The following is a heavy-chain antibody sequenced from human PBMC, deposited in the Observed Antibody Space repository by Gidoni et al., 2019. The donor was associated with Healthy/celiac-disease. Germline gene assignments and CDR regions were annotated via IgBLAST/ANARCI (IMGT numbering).Heavy chain of an antibody. CDR3: ARNLGCGMDV. CDR1: GYTFTSYA. D-gene: IGHD7-27*01. J-gene: IGHJ6*02. CDR2: INAGNGNT. Sequence: QVQLVQSGAEVKKPGASVTVSCKASGYTFTSYAMHWVRQAPGQRLEWMGWINAGNGNTKYSQKFQGRVTITRDTSASTAYMELSSLRSEDTAVYYCARNLGCGMDVWGQGTTVTVSS. V-gene: IGHV1-3*01.